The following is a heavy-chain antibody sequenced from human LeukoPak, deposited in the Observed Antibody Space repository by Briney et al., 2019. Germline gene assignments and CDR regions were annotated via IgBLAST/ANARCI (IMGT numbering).Heavy chain of an antibody. Sequence: SETLSLTCTVSGGSISSYYWSWIRQPPGKGLEWIGYIYYSGSTNYNPSLKSRVTISVDTSKNQFSLKLSSVTAADTAVYYCARDLGGSSGWYSGWYFDLWGRGTLVTVSS. CDR3: ARDLGGSSGWYSGWYFDL. J-gene: IGHJ2*01. V-gene: IGHV4-59*01. CDR1: GGSISSYY. D-gene: IGHD6-19*01. CDR2: IYYSGST.